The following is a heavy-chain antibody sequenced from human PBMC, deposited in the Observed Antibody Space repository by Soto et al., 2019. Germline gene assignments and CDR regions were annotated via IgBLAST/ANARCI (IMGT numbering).Heavy chain of an antibody. CDR2: ISYDGSNK. CDR1: GFTFSSYA. V-gene: IGHV3-30-3*01. CDR3: AREGSSSYYYYGMDV. Sequence: PGGSLRLSCAASGFTFSSYAMHWVRQAPGKGLEWVAVISYDGSNKYYADSVKGRFTISRDNSKNTLYLQMNSLRAEDTAVYHCAREGSSSYYYYGMDVWGQGTTVTVSS. J-gene: IGHJ6*02. D-gene: IGHD6-13*01.